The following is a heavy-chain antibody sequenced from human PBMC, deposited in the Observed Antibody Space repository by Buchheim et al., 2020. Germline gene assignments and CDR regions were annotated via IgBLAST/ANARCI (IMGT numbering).Heavy chain of an antibody. J-gene: IGHJ4*02. D-gene: IGHD2-15*01. Sequence: QVQLVESGGGVVQPGRSLRLSCAASGFTFSSYGMHWVRQAPGKGLEWVAVIWYDGSNKYYADSVKGRFTISRDNSKNTLYLQMNSLRAEDTAVYYCARGGKRLVVVVAAAFDYWGQGTL. V-gene: IGHV3-33*01. CDR3: ARGGKRLVVVVAAAFDY. CDR2: IWYDGSNK. CDR1: GFTFSSYG.